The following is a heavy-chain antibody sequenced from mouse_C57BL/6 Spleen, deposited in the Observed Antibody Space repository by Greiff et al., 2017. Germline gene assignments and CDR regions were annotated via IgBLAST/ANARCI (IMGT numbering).Heavy chain of an antibody. CDR2: INPSSGYT. Sequence: QVQLQQSGAELARPGASVKMSCKASGYTFTSYTMHWVKQRPGQGLEWIGYINPSSGYTKYNQKFKDKDTLTADKSSSTAYLQLSSLTSEDSAVYYCARSYYGSSYEDAMDYWGQGTSVTVSS. CDR1: GYTFTSYT. J-gene: IGHJ4*01. D-gene: IGHD1-1*01. V-gene: IGHV1-4*01. CDR3: ARSYYGSSYEDAMDY.